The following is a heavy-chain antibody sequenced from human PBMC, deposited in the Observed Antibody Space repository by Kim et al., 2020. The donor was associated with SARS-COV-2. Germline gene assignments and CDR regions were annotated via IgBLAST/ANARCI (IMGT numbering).Heavy chain of an antibody. J-gene: IGHJ6*02. CDR1: GYNFGSHW. V-gene: IGHV5-51*01. CDR3: ARGGAAYDLDV. D-gene: IGHD3-16*01. Sequence: GESLKISCQGSGYNFGSHWIGWVRQLPGKGLQWVGIIYPSDSDTRYSLSFQGQVSISVDKAISTAYLQWNSLKASDSGIYYCARGGAAYDLDVWGQGTTVTVSS. CDR2: IYPSDSDT.